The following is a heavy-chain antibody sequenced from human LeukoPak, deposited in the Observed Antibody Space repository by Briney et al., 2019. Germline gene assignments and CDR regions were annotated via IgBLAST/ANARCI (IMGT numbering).Heavy chain of an antibody. J-gene: IGHJ4*02. CDR3: ARARRDSSSWNPHFDY. V-gene: IGHV4-30-2*01. D-gene: IGHD6-13*01. Sequence: PSQTLSLTCTVSGGSISSGGYYWSWIRQPPGKGLEWIGYIYHSGSTYYNPSLKSRVTISVDRSKNQFSLKLSSVTAADTAVYYCARARRDSSSWNPHFDYWGQGTLVTVSS. CDR1: GGSISSGGYY. CDR2: IYHSGST.